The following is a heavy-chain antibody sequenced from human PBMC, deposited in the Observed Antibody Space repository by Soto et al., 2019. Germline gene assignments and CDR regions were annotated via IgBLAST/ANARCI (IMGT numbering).Heavy chain of an antibody. CDR3: ARFWRGPAAIYYYYGMDV. J-gene: IGHJ6*02. D-gene: IGHD2-2*01. V-gene: IGHV4-31*03. CDR2: IYYSGST. CDR1: GGSISSGGYY. Sequence: QVQLQESGPGLVKPSQTLSLTCTVSGGSISSGGYYWSWIRQHPGKGLEWIGYIYYSGSTYYNPSLKSRVTKSVDTSKNQFSLKLSSGTAADTAVYYWARFWRGPAAIYYYYGMDVWGQGTTVTVSS.